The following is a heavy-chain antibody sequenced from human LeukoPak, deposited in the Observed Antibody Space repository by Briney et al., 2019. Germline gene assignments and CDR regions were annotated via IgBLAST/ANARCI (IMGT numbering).Heavy chain of an antibody. V-gene: IGHV3-66*01. CDR3: ARDNDSSGYSKYHFDY. D-gene: IGHD3-22*01. CDR1: GFTVSSNY. Sequence: PGGSLRLSCAASGFTVSSNYMSWVRQAPGKGLEWVSVIYSGGSTYYADSVKGRFTISRDNSKNTLYLQMNSLRAEDTAVYYCARDNDSSGYSKYHFDYWGQGTLVTVSS. CDR2: IYSGGST. J-gene: IGHJ4*02.